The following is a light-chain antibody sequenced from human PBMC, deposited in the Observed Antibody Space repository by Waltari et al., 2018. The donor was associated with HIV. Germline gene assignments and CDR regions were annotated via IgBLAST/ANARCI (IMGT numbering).Light chain of an antibody. CDR3: QASDGNTHEV. CDR1: SGSIASNY. V-gene: IGLV6-57*04. J-gene: IGLJ2*01. CDR2: GDN. Sequence: NFMLTQPHSVSESPGKTVTISCTRSSGSIASNYVQLYQHRPVSAPTTVIYGDNQRPSGVPDLLSAAIDRAANPSSLSISGLRTEYEAAYPCQASDGNTHEVFGGGTKVPV.